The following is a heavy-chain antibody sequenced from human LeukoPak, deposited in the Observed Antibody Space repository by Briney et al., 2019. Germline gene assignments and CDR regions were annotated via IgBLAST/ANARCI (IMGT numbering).Heavy chain of an antibody. CDR1: GASLSSYY. Sequence: SETLSLTCTVSGASLSSYYWSWIRQPPGKGLEWIDSGSTNYNPSLKRRVTISVDTSKNQFSLNLRSVTAADTAVYYCARGGNYNFDYWGQGTLVTVSS. CDR3: ARGGNYNFDY. CDR2: SGST. D-gene: IGHD3-16*01. J-gene: IGHJ4*02. V-gene: IGHV4-59*01.